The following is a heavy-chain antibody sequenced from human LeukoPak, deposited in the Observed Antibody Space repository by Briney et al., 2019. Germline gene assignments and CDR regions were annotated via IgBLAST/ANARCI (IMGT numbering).Heavy chain of an antibody. D-gene: IGHD3-22*01. Sequence: SETLSLTCTVSGGSISSSSYYWGWIRQPPGKGLEWIGSIYYSGSTYYNPSLKSRVTISVDTSKNQFSLKLSSVTAADTAVYYCARPALNSYDSSGVFDYWGQGTLVTVSS. V-gene: IGHV4-39*07. CDR2: IYYSGST. CDR3: ARPALNSYDSSGVFDY. J-gene: IGHJ4*02. CDR1: GGSISSSSYY.